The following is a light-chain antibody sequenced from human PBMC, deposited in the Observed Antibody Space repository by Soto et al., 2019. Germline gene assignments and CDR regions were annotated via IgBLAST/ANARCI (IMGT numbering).Light chain of an antibody. Sequence: QAVVTQEPSLTVSPGGTVTLTCGSSTGAVTSSHYPYWFQQKPGQAPRTLIYDTTKKHSWTPARFSGSLLGGKAALTLSGAQPEDEAEYYCLLSYSGARWVFGGGTKVTVL. V-gene: IGLV7-46*01. CDR1: TGAVTSSHY. CDR2: DTT. J-gene: IGLJ3*02. CDR3: LLSYSGARWV.